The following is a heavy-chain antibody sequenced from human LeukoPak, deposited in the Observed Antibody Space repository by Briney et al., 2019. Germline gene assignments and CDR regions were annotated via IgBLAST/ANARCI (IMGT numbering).Heavy chain of an antibody. J-gene: IGHJ6*02. CDR3: ARDDRVEAAAGTSYYYYGMDV. Sequence: GGSLRLSCAASGFTVSSNYMSWVRQAPGKGLEWVSYISSSGSTIYYADSVKGRFTISRDNAKNSLYLQMNSLRAEDTAVYYCARDDRVEAAAGTSYYYYGMDVWGQGTTVTVSS. V-gene: IGHV3-11*01. D-gene: IGHD6-13*01. CDR1: GFTVSSNY. CDR2: ISSSGSTI.